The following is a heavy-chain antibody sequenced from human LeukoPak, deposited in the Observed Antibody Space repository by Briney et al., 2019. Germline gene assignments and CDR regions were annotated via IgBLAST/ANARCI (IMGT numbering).Heavy chain of an antibody. CDR1: GFTFSSYG. J-gene: IGHJ4*02. Sequence: PGGSLRLSCAASGFTFSSYGMHWVRQAQGKWLEWVAFIRYDGSNKYYADSVKGRFTISRDNSKNTLYLQMNSLRAEDTAVYYCAKGGYISGWFDYWGQGTLVTVSS. CDR3: AKGGYISGWFDY. D-gene: IGHD6-19*01. CDR2: IRYDGSNK. V-gene: IGHV3-30*02.